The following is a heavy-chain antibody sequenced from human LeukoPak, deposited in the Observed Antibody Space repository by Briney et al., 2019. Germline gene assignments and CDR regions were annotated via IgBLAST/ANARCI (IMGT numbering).Heavy chain of an antibody. V-gene: IGHV3-23*01. CDR3: AKAGCTNIVCYLNS. CDR2: IIGSGGST. CDR1: GFAFSTYA. D-gene: IGHD2-8*01. J-gene: IGHJ4*02. Sequence: PGGSLRLSCAASGFAFSTYAMSWVRQAPGKGLEWVSGIIGSGGSTYYAGSVKGRFTISRDNSKNALYLQMNSLRAEDTAIYYCAKAGCTNIVCYLNSWGQGTLVTVSS.